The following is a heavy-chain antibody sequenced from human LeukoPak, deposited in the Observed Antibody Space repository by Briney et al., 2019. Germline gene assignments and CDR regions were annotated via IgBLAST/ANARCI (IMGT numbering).Heavy chain of an antibody. CDR3: ASRINSYDSSGYNY. CDR2: ISSSSSSV. D-gene: IGHD3-22*01. CDR1: RFTFSSYA. J-gene: IGHJ4*02. Sequence: GGSLRLSCAASRFTFSSYAMSWVRQAPGKGLEWVSYISSSSSSVSYSDSVRGRFIISRDNVKNSLYLQMNSLRAEDTAVYYCASRINSYDSSGYNYWGQGTLVTVSS. V-gene: IGHV3-48*04.